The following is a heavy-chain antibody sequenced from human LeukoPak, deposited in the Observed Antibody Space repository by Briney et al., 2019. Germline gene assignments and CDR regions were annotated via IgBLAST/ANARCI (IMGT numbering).Heavy chain of an antibody. CDR2: IYYSGST. CDR3: ASWGFSGSYYKSY. D-gene: IGHD1-26*01. CDR1: GGSISSSSYY. J-gene: IGHJ4*02. V-gene: IGHV4-39*01. Sequence: SETLSLTCTVSGGSISSSSYYWGWIRQPPGKGLEWIGSIYYSGSTYYNPSLKSRVTISVDTSKNQFSQKLSSVTAADTAVYYCASWGFSGSYYKSYWGQGTLVTVSS.